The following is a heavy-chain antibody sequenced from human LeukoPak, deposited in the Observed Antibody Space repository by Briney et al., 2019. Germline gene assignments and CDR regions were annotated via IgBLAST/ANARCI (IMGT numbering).Heavy chain of an antibody. D-gene: IGHD3-9*01. J-gene: IGHJ4*02. CDR1: GFTVSSNY. CDR3: ASAYYDILTGYGPFDY. Sequence: GSLRLSCAASGFTVSSNYTSWVRQAPGKGLEWVSVIYSGGSTYYADSVKGRFTISRDNSKNTLYLQMNSLRVEDTAVYYCASAYYDILTGYGPFDYWGQGTLVTVSS. V-gene: IGHV3-53*01. CDR2: IYSGGST.